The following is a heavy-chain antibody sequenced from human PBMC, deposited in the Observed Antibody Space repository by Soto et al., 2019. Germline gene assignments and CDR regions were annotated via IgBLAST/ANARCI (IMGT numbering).Heavy chain of an antibody. Sequence: AGGSLRLSCAASGFTLSSYGMHWVRQAPGKGLEWVAVIWYDGSNKYYADSVKGRFTISRDNSKKTLYLQMNSLRAEGTAVYYCARDRSRPPITMVRGVIGYLDYWGQGT. D-gene: IGHD3-10*01. CDR1: GFTLSSYG. V-gene: IGHV3-33*01. CDR2: IWYDGSNK. J-gene: IGHJ4*02. CDR3: ARDRSRPPITMVRGVIGYLDY.